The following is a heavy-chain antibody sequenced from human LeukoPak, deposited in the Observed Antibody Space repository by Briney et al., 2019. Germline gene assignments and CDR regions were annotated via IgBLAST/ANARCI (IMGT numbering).Heavy chain of an antibody. Sequence: PSETLSLTCAVYGGSFSGYYWSWIRQPPGKGLELIGEINHSGSTNYNPSLKSRVTISVDTSKNQFSLKLSSVTAADTAVYYCARVRRITMVRGPFGPWGQGTLVTVSS. J-gene: IGHJ5*02. CDR1: GGSFSGYY. CDR3: ARVRRITMVRGPFGP. CDR2: INHSGST. D-gene: IGHD3-10*01. V-gene: IGHV4-34*01.